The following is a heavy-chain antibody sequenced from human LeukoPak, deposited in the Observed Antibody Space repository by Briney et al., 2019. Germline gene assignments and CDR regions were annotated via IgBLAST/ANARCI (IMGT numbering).Heavy chain of an antibody. Sequence: PSETLSLTCTVSGGSISSYYWSWIRQPPGKGLEWIGYIYYSGSTNYNPSLKSRVTISVDTSKNQFSLKLSSVTAADTAVYYCARGPAARAWFDPWGQGTLVTVSS. CDR1: GGSISSYY. CDR2: IYYSGST. J-gene: IGHJ5*02. V-gene: IGHV4-59*12. D-gene: IGHD6-6*01. CDR3: ARGPAARAWFDP.